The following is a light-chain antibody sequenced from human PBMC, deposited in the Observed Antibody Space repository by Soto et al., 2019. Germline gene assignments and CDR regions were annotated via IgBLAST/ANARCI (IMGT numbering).Light chain of an antibody. CDR3: QQYGGSPPIT. J-gene: IGKJ5*01. CDR1: QSVGSGF. CDR2: GAF. V-gene: IGKV3-20*01. Sequence: EIVLTQSPGTLSLSPGERATLSCRASQSVGSGFLAWYQHKPGQGPRLLIYGAFHRATGIPDRFSGSGSGTDFTLTITRLEPEDFAVYYRQQYGGSPPITFGQGTRLEIK.